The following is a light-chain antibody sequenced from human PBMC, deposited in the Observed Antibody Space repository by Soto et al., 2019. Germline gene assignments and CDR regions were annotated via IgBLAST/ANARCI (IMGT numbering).Light chain of an antibody. CDR3: QQYYSYLWT. CDR1: QSISSY. Sequence: AMRISLSPSSLSESTGARDTIPFPASQSISSYLAWYQQKPGKAPKLLIYAASTLQSGVPSRFSGSGSGTDFTLTISCLQSEDFATYYCQQYYSYLWTFGQGTKVDIK. J-gene: IGKJ1*01. V-gene: IGKV1-8*01. CDR2: AAS.